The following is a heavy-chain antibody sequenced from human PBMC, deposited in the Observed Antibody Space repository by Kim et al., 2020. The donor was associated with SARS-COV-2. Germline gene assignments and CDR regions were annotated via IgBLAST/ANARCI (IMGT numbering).Heavy chain of an antibody. CDR3: ARGSGWAFDY. Sequence: ASVKVSCKASGYTFINYVMHWVRQAPGQRLEWMGLISIGHDDTKYSQKFRGRVTITRDTTARTAYMELSSLRSEDTAVYYCARGSGWAFDYWRPGTLVTV. CDR1: GYTFINYV. J-gene: IGHJ4*02. CDR2: ISIGHDDT. D-gene: IGHD6-19*01. V-gene: IGHV1-3*04.